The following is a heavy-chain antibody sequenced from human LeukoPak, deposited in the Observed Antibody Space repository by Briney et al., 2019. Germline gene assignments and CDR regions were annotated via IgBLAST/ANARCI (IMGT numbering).Heavy chain of an antibody. CDR1: GYTFTGYY. Sequence: ASVKVSCKASGYTFTGYYMHWVRQAPGQGLEWMGRINPNSGGTNHAQKFQGRVTMTRDTSISTAYMELSRLRSDDTAVYYCARLTSSWTYWYFDLWGRGTLVTVSS. V-gene: IGHV1-2*06. J-gene: IGHJ2*01. D-gene: IGHD6-13*01. CDR2: INPNSGGT. CDR3: ARLTSSWTYWYFDL.